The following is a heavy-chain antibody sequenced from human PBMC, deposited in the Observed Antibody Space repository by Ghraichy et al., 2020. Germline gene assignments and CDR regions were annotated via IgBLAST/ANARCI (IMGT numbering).Heavy chain of an antibody. Sequence: SVKVSCKASGGTFSSDAISWLRQAPGQGLEWMGRIIPASGSTNYAQKFQDRITIVADKSTSTASMELSSLTLDDTAIYFCARDMGVALPGPAAEASDLWGQGTLVTVSS. V-gene: IGHV1-69*06. D-gene: IGHD2-2*01. CDR3: ARDMGVALPGPAAEASDL. CDR2: IIPASGST. J-gene: IGHJ3*01. CDR1: GGTFSSDA.